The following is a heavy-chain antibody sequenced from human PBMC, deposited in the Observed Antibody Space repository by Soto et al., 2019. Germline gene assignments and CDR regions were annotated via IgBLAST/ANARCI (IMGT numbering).Heavy chain of an antibody. J-gene: IGHJ6*02. Sequence: SETLSLTCTVSGGSITSGGYSWSWIRQSPGQGLEWIGYIYQSGSAFYNPSLKTRATILVDRSKNQFSLNLASVTAADAAVYYCARAFYGVDLWGQGTTVTVSS. CDR2: IYQSGSA. V-gene: IGHV4-30-2*06. CDR3: ARAFYGVDL. CDR1: GGSITSGGYS.